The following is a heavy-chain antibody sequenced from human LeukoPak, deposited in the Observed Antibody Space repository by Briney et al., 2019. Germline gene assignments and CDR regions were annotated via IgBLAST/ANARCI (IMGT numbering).Heavy chain of an antibody. CDR1: GVSFSDYY. D-gene: IGHD3-22*01. CDR2: INHSGST. Sequence: PSETLSLTCAVYGVSFSDYYWSWIRQPPGKGLEWIGEINHSGSTNYNPSLKSRVTISVDTSKNQFSLKLNSVTAADTAVYYCARGANYYDSSGYSATFDFWGQGTLVTVSS. V-gene: IGHV4-34*01. CDR3: ARGANYYDSSGYSATFDF. J-gene: IGHJ4*02.